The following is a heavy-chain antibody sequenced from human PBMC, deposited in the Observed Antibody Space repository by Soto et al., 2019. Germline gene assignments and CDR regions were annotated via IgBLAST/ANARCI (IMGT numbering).Heavy chain of an antibody. V-gene: IGHV3-30*18. CDR3: AKGQGGYDSCNWFDP. J-gene: IGHJ5*02. D-gene: IGHD5-12*01. Sequence: PGGSLRLSCAASGFTFNIYGMHWVRQAPDKGQEWVALISYDGSNQYYADSVKGRFTISRDNSKNTLFLKMNSLRADDTAVYYCAKGQGGYDSCNWFDPWGQGTLVASP. CDR1: GFTFNIYG. CDR2: ISYDGSNQ.